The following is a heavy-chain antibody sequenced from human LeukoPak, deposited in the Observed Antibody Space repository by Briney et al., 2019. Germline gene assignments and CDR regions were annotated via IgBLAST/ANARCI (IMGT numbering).Heavy chain of an antibody. D-gene: IGHD4-23*01. CDR3: VKDPFYGGNPLYYFHY. Sequence: GSLRLSCSASGFTFSFYAMHWVRQAPGKRPECVSAITGDGGRTYYADAVKGRFTISRDNSKNTLYLQMNGLGADDTAIYYCVKDPFYGGNPLYYFHYWGQGTLVTVSS. J-gene: IGHJ4*02. CDR1: GFTFSFYA. V-gene: IGHV3-64D*06. CDR2: ITGDGGRT.